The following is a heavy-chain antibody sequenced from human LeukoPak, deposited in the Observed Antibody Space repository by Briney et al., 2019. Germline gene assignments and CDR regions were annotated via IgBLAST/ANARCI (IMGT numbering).Heavy chain of an antibody. CDR3: ARVRLGRGLDY. V-gene: IGHV4-4*07. J-gene: IGHJ4*02. Sequence: SETLSLTCTVSGDSISSSYWGWLRQPAGKGLEWIGRIHNSGSTYYSPSLKSPGTMSVDTSTNQFSLKLCSVTAADTAMYYCARVRLGRGLDYWGQGTLVTVSS. CDR2: IHNSGST. D-gene: IGHD6-19*01. CDR1: GDSISSSY.